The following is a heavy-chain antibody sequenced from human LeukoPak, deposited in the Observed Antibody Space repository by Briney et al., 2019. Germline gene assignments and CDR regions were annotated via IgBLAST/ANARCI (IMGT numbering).Heavy chain of an antibody. J-gene: IGHJ6*02. CDR1: GFTVSSNY. Sequence: GGSLRLSCAASGFTVSSNYMSWVRQAPGKGQEWVSLIYSGGSTYYAGSVKGRFTISRDNSENTLYLQMNGLRAEDTAVYYCARDGAAAGIRNYYYGMDVWGQGTMVTVSS. CDR2: IYSGGST. CDR3: ARDGAAAGIRNYYYGMDV. V-gene: IGHV3-53*01. D-gene: IGHD6-13*01.